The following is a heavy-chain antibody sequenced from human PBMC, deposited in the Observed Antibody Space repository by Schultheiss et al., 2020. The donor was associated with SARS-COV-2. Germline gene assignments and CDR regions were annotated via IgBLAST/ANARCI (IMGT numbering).Heavy chain of an antibody. V-gene: IGHV3-30*03. CDR2: ISKDGSNK. CDR1: GFTFSSYS. CDR3: ARDHQDYYDSSGYIDY. Sequence: GESLKISCAASGFTFSSYSMNWVRQAPGKGLEWVAAISKDGSNKCYGDSVKGRFTISRDNAKNSLYLQMNSLRAEDTAVYYCARDHQDYYDSSGYIDYWGQGTLVTVSS. J-gene: IGHJ4*02. D-gene: IGHD3-22*01.